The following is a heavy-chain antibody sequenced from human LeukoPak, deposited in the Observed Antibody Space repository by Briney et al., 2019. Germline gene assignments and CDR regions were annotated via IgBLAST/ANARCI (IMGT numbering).Heavy chain of an antibody. CDR3: ARDRRYYYDSSGYSSSFDY. CDR2: ISAYNGNT. D-gene: IGHD3-22*01. V-gene: IGHV1-18*01. Sequence: GASVKVSCKASGYTFTSYGISWVRQAPGQGLEWMGWISAYNGNTNYAQKLQGRVTMTTDTSTSTAYMELRSLRSDDTAVYYCARDRRYYYDSSGYSSSFDYWGQGTLVTVSS. CDR1: GYTFTSYG. J-gene: IGHJ4*02.